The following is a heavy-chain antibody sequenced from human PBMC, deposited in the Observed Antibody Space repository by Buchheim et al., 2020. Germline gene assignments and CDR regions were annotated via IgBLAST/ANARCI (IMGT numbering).Heavy chain of an antibody. CDR1: GFTFSSYE. CDR2: ISSSGSTI. Sequence: EVQLVESGGGLVQPGGSLRLSCAASGFTFSSYEMNWVRQAPGKGLEWVSYISSSGSTIYYADSVKGRFTISRDNAKNSLYLQMNSLRAEDTAVYYGARVVGAYYDFWSGYYKRDYYFDYWGQGTL. CDR3: ARVVGAYYDFWSGYYKRDYYFDY. V-gene: IGHV3-48*03. D-gene: IGHD3-3*01. J-gene: IGHJ4*02.